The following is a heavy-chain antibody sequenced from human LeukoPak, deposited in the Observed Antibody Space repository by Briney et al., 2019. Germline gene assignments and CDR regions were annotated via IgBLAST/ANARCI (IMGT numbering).Heavy chain of an antibody. V-gene: IGHV3-23*01. Sequence: GGSLRLCCAASGFTFSSYAMSWVRQAPGKGLEWVSAISGSGGSTYYADSVKGRFTISRDNSKNTLYLQMNSLRAEDTAVYYCAKDRAPIYYYDSSGLDYWGQGTLVTVSS. CDR2: ISGSGGST. D-gene: IGHD3-22*01. J-gene: IGHJ4*02. CDR3: AKDRAPIYYYDSSGLDY. CDR1: GFTFSSYA.